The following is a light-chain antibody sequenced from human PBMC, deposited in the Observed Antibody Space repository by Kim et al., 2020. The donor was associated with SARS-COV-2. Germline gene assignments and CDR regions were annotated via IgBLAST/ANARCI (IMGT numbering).Light chain of an antibody. V-gene: IGKV3-15*01. CDR1: PTVRSK. CDR3: QQYNNWPRT. CDR2: GAS. Sequence: VSPGARATLSCRSIPTVRSKLACSQQNLCQPPRLLIYGASTRATGIPARFSGSASGTEFTLTISSLQSEDFAVYYCQQYNNWPRTFGQGTKVDIK. J-gene: IGKJ1*01.